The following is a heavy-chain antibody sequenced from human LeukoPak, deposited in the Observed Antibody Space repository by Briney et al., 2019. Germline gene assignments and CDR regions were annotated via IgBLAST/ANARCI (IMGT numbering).Heavy chain of an antibody. CDR1: GYTFTDYY. CDR3: ARRGSSSFDYYYYYMDV. V-gene: IGHV1-2*02. J-gene: IGHJ6*03. D-gene: IGHD6-6*01. Sequence: GASVKVSCKASGYTFTDYYMHWVRQAPGQGLEWMGWISPNSGGTNYAQKFQGRVTMTRDTSISTAYMELSRLRSDDTAVYYCARRGSSSFDYYYYYMDVWGKGTTVTVSS. CDR2: ISPNSGGT.